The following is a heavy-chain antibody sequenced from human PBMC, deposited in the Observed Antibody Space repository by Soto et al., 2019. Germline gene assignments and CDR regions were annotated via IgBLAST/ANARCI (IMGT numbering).Heavy chain of an antibody. CDR1: GLTFSSFA. CDR3: AKTRGAMIYAISVYGMDV. V-gene: IGHV3-23*01. D-gene: IGHD2-8*01. J-gene: IGHJ6*02. CDR2: ISGSADST. Sequence: EVQLLESGGGLVQPGGSLRLSCAASGLTFSSFALNWVRQAPGKGLEWVSIISGSADSTFYADSVKGRFTISRDNSKNMLYLQINSLRAEDTAVYYCAKTRGAMIYAISVYGMDVWGQGTTVTVSS.